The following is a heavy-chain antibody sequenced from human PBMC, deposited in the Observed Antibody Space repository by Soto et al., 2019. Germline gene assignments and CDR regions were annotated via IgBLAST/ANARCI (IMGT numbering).Heavy chain of an antibody. D-gene: IGHD6-6*01. CDR2: IHYSGST. V-gene: IGHV4-30-4*01. J-gene: IGHJ4*02. CDR1: GDSISSGDYY. CDR3: ARDFKRYSSSPGLLEF. Sequence: SETLSLTCTVSGDSISSGDYYWSWIRQPPGKGLEWIGLIHYSGSTHYNPSLKSRLIISVNTSKNQFSLKLTSATAADTAVYYCARDFKRYSSSPGLLEFWGQGTLVTVSS.